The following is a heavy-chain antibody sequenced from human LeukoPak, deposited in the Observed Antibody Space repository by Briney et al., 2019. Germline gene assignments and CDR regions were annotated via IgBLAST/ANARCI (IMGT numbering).Heavy chain of an antibody. CDR2: MNPNSGNT. CDR1: GYTFTGLD. J-gene: IGHJ4*02. V-gene: IGHV1-8*01. CDR3: ARAIYDSSGYYRYYFDY. D-gene: IGHD3-22*01. Sequence: GASVKVSCKASGYTFTGLDINWVRQASGQGLEWMGWMNPNSGNTGYAQKFQGRVTLTRNTSISTAYMELSSLRSEDTAVYYCARAIYDSSGYYRYYFDYWGQGTLVTVSS.